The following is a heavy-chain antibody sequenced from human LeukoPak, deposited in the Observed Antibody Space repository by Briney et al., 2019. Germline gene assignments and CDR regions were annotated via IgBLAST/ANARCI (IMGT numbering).Heavy chain of an antibody. CDR2: ISGSGGST. CDR1: GITVSDNY. D-gene: IGHD6-19*01. CDR3: AKDSSGWLTRDY. J-gene: IGHJ4*02. Sequence: GGSLRLSCAASGITVSDNYMSWVRQAPGKGLEWVSAISGSGGSTYYADSVKGRFTISRDNSKNTLYLQMNSLRAEDTAVYYCAKDSSGWLTRDYWGQGTLVTVSS. V-gene: IGHV3-23*01.